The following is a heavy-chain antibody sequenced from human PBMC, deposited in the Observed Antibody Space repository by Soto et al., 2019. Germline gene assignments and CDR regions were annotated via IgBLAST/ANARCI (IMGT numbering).Heavy chain of an antibody. V-gene: IGHV4-30-4*01. CDR1: GGSISSGNDY. CDR3: ARRPYYYYGMDV. Sequence: QVQLQESGPGLVKPSQTLSLTCTVSGGSISSGNDYWSWIRQPPGQGLEWIGYISNRGITYYNPSLKSRLTISVDKSKNQFSLKLSSVTAADTAVYYCARRPYYYYGMDVWGQGTTVTVSS. CDR2: ISNRGIT. J-gene: IGHJ6*02.